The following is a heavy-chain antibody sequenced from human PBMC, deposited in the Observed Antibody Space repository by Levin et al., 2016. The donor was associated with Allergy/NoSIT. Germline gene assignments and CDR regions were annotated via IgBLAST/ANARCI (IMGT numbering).Heavy chain of an antibody. J-gene: IGHJ6*02. CDR2: IYYSGGT. V-gene: IGHV4-31*02. CDR3: ARAPGYCSGGSCYSIYYYGMDV. Sequence: WIRQPPGKGLEWIGYIYYSGGTYYNPSLKSRVTISVDTSKNQFSLKLSSVTAADTAVYYCARAPGYCSGGSCYSIYYYGMDVWGQGTTVTVSS. D-gene: IGHD2-15*01.